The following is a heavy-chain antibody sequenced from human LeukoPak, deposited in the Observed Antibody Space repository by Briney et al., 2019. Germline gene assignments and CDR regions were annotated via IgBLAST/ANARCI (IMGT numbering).Heavy chain of an antibody. Sequence: GGSLRLSCAASGFTFSSYSMNWVRQAPGKGLEWVSSITSGSSYIYYADSVKGRFTISRDNAKNSLYLQMNSLRAEDTAMYYCASPLRFLEWIDAFDIWGQGTMVTVSS. CDR1: GFTFSSYS. CDR2: ITSGSSYI. D-gene: IGHD3-3*01. CDR3: ASPLRFLEWIDAFDI. V-gene: IGHV3-21*01. J-gene: IGHJ3*02.